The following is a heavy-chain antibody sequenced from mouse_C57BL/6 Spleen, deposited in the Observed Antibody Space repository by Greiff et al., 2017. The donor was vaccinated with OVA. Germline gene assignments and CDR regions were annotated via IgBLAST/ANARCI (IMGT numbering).Heavy chain of an antibody. D-gene: IGHD1-1*01. CDR3: ARGGYGSSYDWYFDV. CDR1: GYTFTSYW. CDR2: IDPKSGGT. V-gene: IGHV1-72*01. J-gene: IGHJ1*03. Sequence: VQLQQSGAELVKPGASVKLSCKASGYTFTSYWMHWVKQRPGRGLEWIGRIDPKSGGTKYNEKFKSKATLTVDKPSSTAYMQLSSLTSEDSAVYYCARGGYGSSYDWYFDVWGTGTTVTVSS.